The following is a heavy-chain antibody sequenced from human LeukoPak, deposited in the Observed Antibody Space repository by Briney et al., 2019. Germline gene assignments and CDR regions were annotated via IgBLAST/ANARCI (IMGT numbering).Heavy chain of an antibody. V-gene: IGHV4-34*01. Sequence: SETLSLTCAVYGGSFSGYYWSWIRQPPGKGLEWIGEINHSGSTNYNPSLKSRVTISVDTSKNQFSLKLSSVTAADTAVHYCAAQRRTAGSDYWGQGTLVTVSS. CDR1: GGSFSGYY. CDR2: INHSGST. D-gene: IGHD6-13*01. CDR3: AAQRRTAGSDY. J-gene: IGHJ4*02.